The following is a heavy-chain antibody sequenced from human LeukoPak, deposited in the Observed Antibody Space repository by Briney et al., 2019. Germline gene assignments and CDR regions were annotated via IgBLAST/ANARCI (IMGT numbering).Heavy chain of an antibody. Sequence: PGGSLRLSCAASGFILSSYWMSWVRQAPGKGLEWVANIKQDGSEKYYVDSVKGRFTISRDNAKNSLYLQMNSLRAEDTAVYYCARLLLWFGELIGFGMDVWGQGTTVTVSS. CDR2: IKQDGSEK. J-gene: IGHJ6*02. CDR1: GFILSSYW. V-gene: IGHV3-7*05. CDR3: ARLLLWFGELIGFGMDV. D-gene: IGHD3-10*01.